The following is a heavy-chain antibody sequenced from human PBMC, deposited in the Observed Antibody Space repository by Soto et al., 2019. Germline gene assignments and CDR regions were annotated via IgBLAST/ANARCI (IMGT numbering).Heavy chain of an antibody. CDR1: CGSIITYY. Sequence: PSETLSLTCTVSCGSIITYYWSWIRRPPGKGLEWIGYIYNSGSTHSNPSLQSRVTISVDTSKNQFSLKLSSVTAADTAIYYCARARITMVREVIKYNMDVWGQGTTVTVSS. CDR3: ARARITMVREVIKYNMDV. V-gene: IGHV4-59*01. D-gene: IGHD3-10*01. J-gene: IGHJ6*02. CDR2: IYNSGST.